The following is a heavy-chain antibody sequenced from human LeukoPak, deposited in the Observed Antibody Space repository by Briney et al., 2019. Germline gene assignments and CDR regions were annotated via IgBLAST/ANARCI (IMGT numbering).Heavy chain of an antibody. CDR3: ARELEAFDI. Sequence: GGPLRLSCAASGFTFSNYAMSWVRQAPGKGLEWVSDISGSGGSTYYADSVKGRFIISRDNSKNTLYLQMNSLRAEDTAVYYCARELEAFDIWGQGTMVTVSS. D-gene: IGHD1-1*01. V-gene: IGHV3-23*01. CDR2: ISGSGGST. J-gene: IGHJ3*02. CDR1: GFTFSNYA.